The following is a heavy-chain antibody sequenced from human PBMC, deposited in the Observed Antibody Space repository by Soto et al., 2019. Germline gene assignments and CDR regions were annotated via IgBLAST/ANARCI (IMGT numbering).Heavy chain of an antibody. Sequence: ASVKVSCKASGYTFTGYYMHWVRQAPGQGLEWMGWINPNSGGTNYAQKFQGWVTMTRDTSISTAYMELSRLRSDDTAVYYCARRGIASAGTYHYYYYCMDVWGQGTTVTVSS. CDR1: GYTFTGYY. CDR3: ARRGIASAGTYHYYYYCMDV. D-gene: IGHD6-13*01. CDR2: INPNSGGT. J-gene: IGHJ6*02. V-gene: IGHV1-2*04.